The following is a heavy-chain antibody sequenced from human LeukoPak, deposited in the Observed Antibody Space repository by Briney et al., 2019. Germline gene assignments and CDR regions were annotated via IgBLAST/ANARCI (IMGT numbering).Heavy chain of an antibody. CDR2: IYYSGST. Sequence: SETLSLTCTVSGGSVSNGRYYWSWIRQPPGKGLEWIGHIYYSGSTNNNPSLKSRVTISIDTSKNQFSLKLSSVTAADGAVYYCARVRRNYYGMDVWGQGTTVTVSS. V-gene: IGHV4-61*01. J-gene: IGHJ6*02. CDR1: GGSVSNGRYY. CDR3: ARVRRNYYGMDV.